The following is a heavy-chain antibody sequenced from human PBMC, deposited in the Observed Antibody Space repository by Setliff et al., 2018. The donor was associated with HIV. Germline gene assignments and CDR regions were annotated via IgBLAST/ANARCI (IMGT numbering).Heavy chain of an antibody. CDR3: AREGYYYGSGSSPPAFDI. D-gene: IGHD3-10*01. J-gene: IGHJ3*02. CDR1: GDTFTSYD. CDR2: MTPYSGNT. Sequence: ASVKVSCKTSGDTFTSYDINWVRQAAGHGLEWMGWMTPYSGNTGYAQKFQGRVTMTRDTSISTAYMDLSRLRSDDTAVYYCAREGYYYGSGSSPPAFDIWGQGTMVTVSS. V-gene: IGHV1-8*02.